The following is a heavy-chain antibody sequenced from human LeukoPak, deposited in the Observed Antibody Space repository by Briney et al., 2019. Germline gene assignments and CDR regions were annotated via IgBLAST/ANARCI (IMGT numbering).Heavy chain of an antibody. D-gene: IGHD4-17*01. Sequence: LPGGSLRLSCAASGFTFSSYGMHWVRQAPGKGLEWVAVISYDGSNKYYADSVKGRFTISRDNSKNTLYLQMNSLRAEDTAVYYCARAAYGDYASFHYWGQGTLVTVSS. CDR2: ISYDGSNK. V-gene: IGHV3-30*03. J-gene: IGHJ4*02. CDR1: GFTFSSYG. CDR3: ARAAYGDYASFHY.